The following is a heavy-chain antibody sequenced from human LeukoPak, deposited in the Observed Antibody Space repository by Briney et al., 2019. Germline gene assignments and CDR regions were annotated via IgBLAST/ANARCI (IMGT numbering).Heavy chain of an antibody. D-gene: IGHD6-19*01. V-gene: IGHV3-9*01. J-gene: IGHJ4*02. Sequence: GGSLRLSCAASGSTFDDYAMHWVRQAPGKGLEWVSGISWNSGSIGYADSVKGRFTISRDNAKNSLYLQMNSLRAEDTAVYYCARSGVAGTWAIDYWGQGTLVTVSS. CDR2: ISWNSGSI. CDR3: ARSGVAGTWAIDY. CDR1: GSTFDDYA.